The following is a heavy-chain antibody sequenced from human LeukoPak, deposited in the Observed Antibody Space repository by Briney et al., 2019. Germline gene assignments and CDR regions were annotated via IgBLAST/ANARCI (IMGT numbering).Heavy chain of an antibody. D-gene: IGHD4-17*01. J-gene: IGHJ4*02. CDR1: GLTFSSYA. Sequence: GGSLRLSCAASGLTFSSYAMHWVRQAPGKGLEWVAVISYDGSNKYYADSVKGRFTISRDNSKNTLFLQMNSLRAEDTAVYYCSKVAPVTTVTTYLDYWGQGAPVTVSS. CDR2: ISYDGSNK. V-gene: IGHV3-30-3*01. CDR3: SKVAPVTTVTTYLDY.